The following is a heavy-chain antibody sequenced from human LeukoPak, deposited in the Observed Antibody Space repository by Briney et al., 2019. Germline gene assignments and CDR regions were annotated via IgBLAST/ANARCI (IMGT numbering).Heavy chain of an antibody. Sequence: ASVKVSCKASGYTFTSYDISWVRQATGQGLEWMGWMNPNSGNTGYAQKFQGRVTMTRNTSISTAYMELSSLRSEDTAVYYCARALYSSSIRFYYYMDVWGKGTTVTVSS. CDR2: MNPNSGNT. J-gene: IGHJ6*03. V-gene: IGHV1-8*01. D-gene: IGHD6-6*01. CDR1: GYTFTSYD. CDR3: ARALYSSSIRFYYYMDV.